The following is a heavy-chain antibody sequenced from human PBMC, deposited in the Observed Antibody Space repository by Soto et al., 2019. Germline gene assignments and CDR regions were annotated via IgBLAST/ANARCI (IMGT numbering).Heavy chain of an antibody. CDR2: ISSSSSYI. D-gene: IGHD3-3*01. J-gene: IGHJ4*02. CDR3: ARDLYYDFWSGYYPYYFDY. V-gene: IGHV3-21*01. Sequence: GGSLRLSCAASGFTFSSYSMNWVRQAPGKGLEWVSSISSSSSYIYYADSVKGRFTISRDNAKNSLYLQMNSLRAEDTAVYYCARDLYYDFWSGYYPYYFDYWGQGTLVTVS. CDR1: GFTFSSYS.